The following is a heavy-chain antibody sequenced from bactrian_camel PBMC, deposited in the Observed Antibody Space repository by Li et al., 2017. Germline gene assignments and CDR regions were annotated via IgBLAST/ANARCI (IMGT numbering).Heavy chain of an antibody. CDR2: IDSDGST. Sequence: HVQLVESGGGSVQAGESLRLSCVASGYTYSIHCMGWFRQAPGKEREGVAAIDSDGSTSYADSVKGRFTIAGDNAKKPLYLQMNNLNPEDTAMYYCAAGDYPGRWADFAVWGQGTQVTVS. CDR1: GYTYSIHC. CDR3: AAGDYPGRWADFAV. V-gene: IGHV3S53*01. D-gene: IGHD4*01. J-gene: IGHJ6*01.